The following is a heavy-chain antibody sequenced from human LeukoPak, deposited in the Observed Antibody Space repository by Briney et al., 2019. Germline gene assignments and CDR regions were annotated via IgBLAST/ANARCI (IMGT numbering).Heavy chain of an antibody. CDR2: ISSSSTYI. CDR1: GFTFSSYT. D-gene: IGHD2-2*01. J-gene: IGHJ3*02. CDR3: ARDLDVPTASHLVHAFDI. V-gene: IGHV3-21*01. Sequence: GGSLRLSCAASGFTFSSYTMNWVRQAPGKGLEWVSSISSSSTYIYYADSVKGRFTISRDNAENSLYLQMNSLRAEDTAVYYCARDLDVPTASHLVHAFDIWGQGTMVTVSS.